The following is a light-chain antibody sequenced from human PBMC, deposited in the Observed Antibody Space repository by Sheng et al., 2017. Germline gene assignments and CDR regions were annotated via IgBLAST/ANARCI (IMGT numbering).Light chain of an antibody. Sequence: EVVLTQSPGTLSLSPGERATISCRTSQTINNIHLAWYQQKAGQAPRLLIHDASDRATGVPDRFSASGSGTDFTLTITTLEPEDSAIYYCQLYQTSSRGFTFGPGTAVDI. J-gene: IGKJ3*01. CDR1: QTINNIH. CDR3: QLYQTSSRGFT. V-gene: IGKV3-20*01. CDR2: DAS.